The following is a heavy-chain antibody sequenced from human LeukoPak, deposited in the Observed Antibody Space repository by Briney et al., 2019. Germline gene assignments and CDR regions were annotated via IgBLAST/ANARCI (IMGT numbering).Heavy chain of an antibody. CDR1: GFTFSRNA. J-gene: IGHJ4*02. V-gene: IGHV3-23*01. D-gene: IGHD3-22*01. CDR2: ISGNGLGT. CDR3: AKDANYLRSSGYLIPIDF. Sequence: GASLRLSCAASGFTFSRNAMNWVRQPPGKGLEWVAAISGNGLGTYYADSVKGRFNISRDNSRNTLYLQMNSLRIEDTAFYYCAKDANYLRSSGYLIPIDFWGQGTLVTVSS.